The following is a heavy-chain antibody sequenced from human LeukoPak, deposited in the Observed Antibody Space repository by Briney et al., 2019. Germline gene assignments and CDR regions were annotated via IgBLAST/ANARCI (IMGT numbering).Heavy chain of an antibody. CDR3: AKALYYDSSGYYYRRRETGYYYVN. Sequence: GGSLRLSCAASGFTFSSYAMSWVRQAPGKGLEWVSAISGSGGSTYYADSVKGRFTISRDNSKNTLYLQMNSLRAEDTAVYYCAKALYYDSSGYYYRRRETGYYYVNWGQGTLVTVSS. CDR2: ISGSGGST. D-gene: IGHD3-22*01. CDR1: GFTFSSYA. J-gene: IGHJ4*02. V-gene: IGHV3-23*01.